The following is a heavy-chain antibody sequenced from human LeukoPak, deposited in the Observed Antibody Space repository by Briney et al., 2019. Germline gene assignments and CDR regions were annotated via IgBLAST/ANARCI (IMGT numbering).Heavy chain of an antibody. CDR3: AADPNCSGGSCYLTLDY. J-gene: IGHJ4*02. CDR1: GFTFTSSA. D-gene: IGHD2-15*01. V-gene: IGHV1-58*02. Sequence: AASVTVSCTASGFTFTSSAMQWVRQARGQRLEWTGWIVVGSGNTNYAQKFQERVTITRDMSTSTAYMELSSLRSEDTAVYYCAADPNCSGGSCYLTLDYWGQGTLVTVSS. CDR2: IVVGSGNT.